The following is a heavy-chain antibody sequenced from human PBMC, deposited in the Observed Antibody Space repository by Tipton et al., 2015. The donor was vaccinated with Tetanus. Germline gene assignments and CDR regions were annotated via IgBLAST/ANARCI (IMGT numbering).Heavy chain of an antibody. Sequence: TLSLTCTASGGSISGSPYFWNWIRHQPGKGLEWIGYVYYSGSTFYNPSLKSRVSISVDTSKNQFSLNMTSVTAADTAVYYCARDQGGGRVVRLNWFDPWGQGTLVTVSS. CDR2: VYYSGST. V-gene: IGHV4-31*03. D-gene: IGHD6-6*01. CDR1: GGSISGSPYF. J-gene: IGHJ5*02. CDR3: ARDQGGGRVVRLNWFDP.